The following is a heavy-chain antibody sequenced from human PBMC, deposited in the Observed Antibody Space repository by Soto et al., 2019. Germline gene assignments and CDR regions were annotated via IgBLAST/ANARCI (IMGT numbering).Heavy chain of an antibody. CDR3: ARGPEDYGDPFDY. Sequence: QVQLVQSGAEVKKPGASVKVSCKASGYTFTGYYMHWVRQAPGQGLEWMGWINPNSGGTNYAQKLQGWVTMTRDTSISTAYMELSRLRSDDTAVYYCARGPEDYGDPFDYWGQGTLVTVSS. CDR1: GYTFTGYY. CDR2: INPNSGGT. D-gene: IGHD4-17*01. V-gene: IGHV1-2*04. J-gene: IGHJ4*02.